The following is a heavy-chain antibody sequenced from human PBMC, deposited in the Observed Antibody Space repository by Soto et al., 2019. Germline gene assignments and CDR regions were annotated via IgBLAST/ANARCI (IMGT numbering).Heavy chain of an antibody. V-gene: IGHV4-4*02. CDR3: ARSFGWYAIDY. CDR2: SSYSGSV. J-gene: IGHJ4*02. Sequence: QVLLQESGPGLVQPSGSLSLSCAVSGGSISSNYFWGWVRQPPGKGLGWVGDSSYSGSVNYNPSLKSRVTISIDKSKNRFFRKLNSVADADTAVYYCARSFGWYAIDYWGQGTLVIVSS. D-gene: IGHD6-19*01. CDR1: GGSISSNYF.